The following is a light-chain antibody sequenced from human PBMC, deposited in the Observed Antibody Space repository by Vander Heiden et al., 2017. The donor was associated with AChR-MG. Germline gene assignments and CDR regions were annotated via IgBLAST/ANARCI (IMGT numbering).Light chain of an antibody. Sequence: QSALTQPASVSGSPGQSVTISCTGTSSDVGGYNYVSWYQQHPGKATKLMIYEVRNRPAGVSNRLSGSKSGNTASLTISGRQAEDEADYYCSSDTSSSSVVFGGGTKLTVL. CDR2: EVR. CDR3: SSDTSSSSVV. V-gene: IGLV2-14*01. CDR1: SSDVGGYNY. J-gene: IGLJ2*01.